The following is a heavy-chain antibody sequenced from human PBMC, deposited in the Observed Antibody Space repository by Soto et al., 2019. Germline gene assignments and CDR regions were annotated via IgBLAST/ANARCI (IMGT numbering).Heavy chain of an antibody. CDR1: GFIFSTYW. CDR3: ASQSGFGSPLGFDP. CDR2: INSDGSSL. D-gene: IGHD3-3*01. V-gene: IGHV3-74*01. Sequence: EVQLVESGGGLVQPGGSLRLSCAASGFIFSTYWMHWVRQAPGKGLVWVSRINSDGSSLSNADSVKGRFTISRDNAKNTLYPQMNSLRAEDTAVYYCASQSGFGSPLGFDPWGQGTLVTVPS. J-gene: IGHJ5*02.